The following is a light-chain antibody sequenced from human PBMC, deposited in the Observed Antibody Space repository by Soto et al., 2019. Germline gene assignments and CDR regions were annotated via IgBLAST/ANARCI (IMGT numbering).Light chain of an antibody. Sequence: QSALTQPASVSGSPGQSITISCTGTNSDIGNYNFVSWYQQHPGKAPKLMISEVKKRPSGVSNRFSGSKSGNTASLTISGLQTEDEADYSCCSFAGGHTWVFGGGTKLTVL. CDR2: EVK. J-gene: IGLJ3*02. CDR3: CSFAGGHTWV. CDR1: NSDIGNYNF. V-gene: IGLV2-23*02.